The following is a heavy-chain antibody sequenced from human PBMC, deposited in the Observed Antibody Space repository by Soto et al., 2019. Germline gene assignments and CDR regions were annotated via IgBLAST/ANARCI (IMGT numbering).Heavy chain of an antibody. D-gene: IGHD3-10*01. J-gene: IGHJ6*02. Sequence: LRLSCAASGFTSSSYDMHWVRQATVKGLELVSAIGTAGDTYYPGSVKGRFTISRENAKNSLYLQMNSLRAGDTAVYYCARDRRGYGSGSYQPYYYGMDVWGQGTTVTVSS. CDR2: IGTAGDT. CDR3: ARDRRGYGSGSYQPYYYGMDV. V-gene: IGHV3-13*01. CDR1: GFTSSSYD.